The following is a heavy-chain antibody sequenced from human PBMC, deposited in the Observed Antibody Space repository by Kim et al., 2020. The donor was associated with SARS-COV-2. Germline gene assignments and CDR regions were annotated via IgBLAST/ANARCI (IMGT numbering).Heavy chain of an antibody. V-gene: IGHV4-34*01. CDR3: ARVPLVHPYYYYYYGMYV. CDR2: INHSGST. CDR1: GGSFSGYY. Sequence: SETLSLTCAVYGGSFSGYYWSWIRQPPGKGLEWIGEINHSGSTNYNPSLKSRVTISVDTSKNQFSLKLSSVTAADTAVYYCARVPLVHPYYYYYYGMYVWGQGTTVTVSS. D-gene: IGHD2-8*02. J-gene: IGHJ6*02.